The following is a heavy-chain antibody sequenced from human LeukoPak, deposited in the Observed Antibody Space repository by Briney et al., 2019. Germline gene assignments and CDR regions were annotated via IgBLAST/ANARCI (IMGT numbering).Heavy chain of an antibody. J-gene: IGHJ4*02. CDR2: MSPNSGNT. CDR3: ARGCSSTTCSWPFDY. V-gene: IGHV1-8*01. Sequence: ASVTVSFTASGYTFTSYDIHWVRQAPGQGLEWMGWMSPNSGNTVYAQKFQGRVTMTRNTSISTAYMELSSLSSEDTAVYYCARGCSSTTCSWPFDYWGQGTLVTVSS. D-gene: IGHD2-2*01. CDR1: GYTFTSYD.